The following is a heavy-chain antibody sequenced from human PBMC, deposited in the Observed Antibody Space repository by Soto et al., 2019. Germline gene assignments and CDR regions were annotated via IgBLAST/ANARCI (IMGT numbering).Heavy chain of an antibody. CDR2: IHASGRT. Sequence: SETLSLTCTVSGDSISSGNYYCAWIRQSPGKGLQWIGSIHASGRTNYNTSLKSRVSMSVDTSQRKFSLKLTSVTAADTAVFFCARLAWNGDWYFQHCGQGTLVTVSS. CDR3: ARLAWNGDWYFQH. V-gene: IGHV4-39*01. CDR1: GDSISSGNYY. D-gene: IGHD4-17*01. J-gene: IGHJ1*01.